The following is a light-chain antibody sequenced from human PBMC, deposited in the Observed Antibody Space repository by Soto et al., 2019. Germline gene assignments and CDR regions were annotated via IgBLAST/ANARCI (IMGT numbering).Light chain of an antibody. Sequence: QSVLTQPPSVSVAPGQRVTISCTGSSSNTGAGYDVHWYQQLPGTAPKLLIYGNSNRPSGVPDRFSGSKSGTSASLAITGLQAEDEADYYCQSCDSSLSGYVVFGGGTKLTVL. V-gene: IGLV1-40*01. J-gene: IGLJ2*01. CDR3: QSCDSSLSGYVV. CDR1: SSNTGAGYD. CDR2: GNS.